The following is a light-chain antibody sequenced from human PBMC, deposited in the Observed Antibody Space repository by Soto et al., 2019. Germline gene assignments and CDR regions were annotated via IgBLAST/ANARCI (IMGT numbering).Light chain of an antibody. CDR2: ANS. Sequence: QSALTQPPSVSGAPGQTVTISCSGTSSNFGAGYDAHWYQQLPGTAPKLLIYANSNRPSGVPDRFSGSKSGTSASLAITGLQAEDEADCYCQSYDNSLSGSRVFGGGTKLTVL. V-gene: IGLV1-40*01. J-gene: IGLJ3*02. CDR3: QSYDNSLSGSRV. CDR1: SSNFGAGYD.